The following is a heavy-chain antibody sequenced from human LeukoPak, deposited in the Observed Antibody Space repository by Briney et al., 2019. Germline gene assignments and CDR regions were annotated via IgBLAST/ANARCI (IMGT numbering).Heavy chain of an antibody. CDR2: IIPIFGTA. CDR3: ARSFRIQLWFPYFDY. V-gene: IGHV1-69*13. CDR1: GGTFSSYA. D-gene: IGHD5-18*01. J-gene: IGHJ4*02. Sequence: ASVKVSCKASGGTFSSYAISWVRQAPGQGLEWMGGIIPIFGTANYAQKFQGRVTITADESTSTAYMGLSSLRSEDTAVYYCARSFRIQLWFPYFDYWGQGTLVTVSS.